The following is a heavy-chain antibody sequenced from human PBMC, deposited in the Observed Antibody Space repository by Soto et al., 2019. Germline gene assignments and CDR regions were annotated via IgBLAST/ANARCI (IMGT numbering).Heavy chain of an antibody. J-gene: IGHJ4*02. CDR2: IYYSGST. D-gene: IGHD4-17*01. Sequence: PSETLSLTCIVSGGSISSGDYYWSWIRQPPGKGLEWIGYIYYSGSTYYNPSLKSRVTISVDTSKNQFSLKLSSVTAADTAVYYCARAIYGGNFFDYWGQGTLVTVSS. V-gene: IGHV4-30-4*01. CDR3: ARAIYGGNFFDY. CDR1: GGSISSGDYY.